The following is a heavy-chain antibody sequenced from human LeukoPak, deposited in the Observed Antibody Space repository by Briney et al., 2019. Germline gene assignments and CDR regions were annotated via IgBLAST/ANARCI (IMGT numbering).Heavy chain of an antibody. V-gene: IGHV1-2*02. CDR1: GYTFTGYY. CDR3: ARQAVAVAGTWGYNWFDP. Sequence: ASVKVSCKASGYTFTGYYMHWVRQAPGQGLEWMGWINPNSGGTNYAQKFQGRVTMTRDTSISTAYMELSRLRSDDTAVYYCARQAVAVAGTWGYNWFDPWGQGTLVTVSS. CDR2: INPNSGGT. J-gene: IGHJ5*02. D-gene: IGHD6-19*01.